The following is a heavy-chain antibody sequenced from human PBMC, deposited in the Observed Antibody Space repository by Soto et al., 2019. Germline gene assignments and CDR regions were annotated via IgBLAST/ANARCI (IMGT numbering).Heavy chain of an antibody. Sequence: GGSLRLSCAASGFTFSSYAMSWVRQAPGKGLEWVSAISGSGGSTYYADSVKGRFTISRDNSKNTLYLQMNSLRAEDTAVYYCADSSGYYYGAYYYYGMDVWGQGTTVTVSS. CDR2: ISGSGGST. V-gene: IGHV3-23*01. CDR1: GFTFSSYA. D-gene: IGHD3-22*01. J-gene: IGHJ6*02. CDR3: ADSSGYYYGAYYYYGMDV.